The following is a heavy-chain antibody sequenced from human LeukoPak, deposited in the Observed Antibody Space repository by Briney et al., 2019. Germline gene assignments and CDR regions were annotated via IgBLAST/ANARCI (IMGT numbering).Heavy chain of an antibody. D-gene: IGHD1/OR15-1a*01. CDR1: GGTFSSYA. V-gene: IGHV1-69*13. Sequence: SVKVSCKASGGTFSSYAISWVRQAPGQGLEWMGGIIPIFGTANYAQKFQGRVTITADESTSTAYMELSSLRSEDTAVYYCARDAYDTLPGLSFWNNPYAFDIWGQGTMVTVSS. CDR3: ARDAYDTLPGLSFWNNPYAFDI. CDR2: IIPIFGTA. J-gene: IGHJ3*02.